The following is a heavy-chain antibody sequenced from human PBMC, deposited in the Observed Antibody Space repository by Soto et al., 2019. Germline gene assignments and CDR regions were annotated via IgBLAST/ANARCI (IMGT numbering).Heavy chain of an antibody. V-gene: IGHV1-24*01. CDR3: ATALPDYGDYLDY. CDR2: FDPEDGET. Sequence: ASVKVSCKVSGYTLTELSMHWVRQAPGKGLEWMGGFDPEDGETIYAQKFQGRVTMTEDTSTGTAYMELSSLRSEDTAVYYCATALPDYGDYLDYWGQGTLVTVSS. J-gene: IGHJ4*02. CDR1: GYTLTELS. D-gene: IGHD4-17*01.